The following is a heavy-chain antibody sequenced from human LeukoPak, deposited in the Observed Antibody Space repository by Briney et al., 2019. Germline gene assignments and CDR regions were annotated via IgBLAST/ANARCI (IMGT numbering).Heavy chain of an antibody. CDR2: IKQDGSEK. Sequence: PGGSLRLSCSASGFTFSSYWMSWVRQAPGKGLEWVANIKQDGSEKYYVDSVKGRFTISRDNAKNSLYLQMNSLRAEDTAVYYCAREGRGWAVAGTSAFDIWGQGTMGTVSS. CDR1: GFTFSSYW. CDR3: AREGRGWAVAGTSAFDI. J-gene: IGHJ3*02. D-gene: IGHD6-19*01. V-gene: IGHV3-7*01.